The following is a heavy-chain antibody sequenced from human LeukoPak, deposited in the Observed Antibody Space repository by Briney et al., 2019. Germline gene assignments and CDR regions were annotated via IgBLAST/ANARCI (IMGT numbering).Heavy chain of an antibody. Sequence: LRASVKVSCKASGYTFTSYGISWVRQAPGQRLEWMGWINAGNGNTKYSQKFQGRVTITRDTSASTAYMELSSLRSEDTAVYYCARGGGYSGYVDAFDIWGQGTMVTVSS. CDR3: ARGGGYSGYVDAFDI. CDR1: GYTFTSYG. CDR2: INAGNGNT. J-gene: IGHJ3*02. V-gene: IGHV1-3*01. D-gene: IGHD5-12*01.